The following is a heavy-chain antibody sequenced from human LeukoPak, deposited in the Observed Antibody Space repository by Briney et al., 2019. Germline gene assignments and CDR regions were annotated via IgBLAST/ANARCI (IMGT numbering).Heavy chain of an antibody. J-gene: IGHJ6*03. CDR1: GGSISTYY. CDR2: IYYSGST. CDR3: ARGAGTYYYYMDV. Sequence: SETLSLTCTVSGGSISTYYWSWIRQPPGKGLEWIGYIYYSGSTNYNPSLKSRVTISVDTSMNQFSLKMSSVTAADSAVYYCARGAGTYYYYMDVWGTGTTVTVSS. D-gene: IGHD1-26*01. V-gene: IGHV4-59*01.